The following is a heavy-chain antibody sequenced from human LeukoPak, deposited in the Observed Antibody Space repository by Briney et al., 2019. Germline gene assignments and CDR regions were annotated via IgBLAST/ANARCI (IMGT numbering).Heavy chain of an antibody. D-gene: IGHD3-16*01. CDR2: ISSSSSVI. CDR1: GFTLSSYS. Sequence: GGSLRLSCGASGFTLSSYSINWVRQAPGRGLGWVSSISSSSSVIFYSDSVKGRFTISRDNAKNSLYLQTNSLRSEDTAVYYCARGGSGATRDDTFDIWGQGTMVTVSS. J-gene: IGHJ3*02. V-gene: IGHV3-21*01. CDR3: ARGGSGATRDDTFDI.